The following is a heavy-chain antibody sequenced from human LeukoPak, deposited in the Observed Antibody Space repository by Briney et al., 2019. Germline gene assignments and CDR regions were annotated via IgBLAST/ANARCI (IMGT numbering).Heavy chain of an antibody. CDR3: ARRGSHTVFDY. D-gene: IGHD3-10*01. CDR1: GGSLSSSSCY. CDR2: IYYTGNT. V-gene: IGHV4-39*01. J-gene: IGHJ4*02. Sequence: SETLSLTCTVSGGSLSSSSCYWGWIRQPPGRGLEWLGSIYYTGNTYYNPSLKSRVTISVDTSKNQFSLNLSSVTAADTAVYYCARRGSHTVFDYWGQGTLVTVSS.